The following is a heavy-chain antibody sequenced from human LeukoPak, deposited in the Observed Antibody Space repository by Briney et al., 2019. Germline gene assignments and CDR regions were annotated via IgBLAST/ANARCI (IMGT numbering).Heavy chain of an antibody. J-gene: IGHJ4*02. V-gene: IGHV1-69*05. CDR3: ARDFRGDSCGGDCFAY. CDR2: LIPVFGTA. CDR1: GGTFSRYA. D-gene: IGHD2-21*01. Sequence: SVKVSCKASGGTFSRYAISWVRQAPGQGLEWMGRLIPVFGTANYAQKSQGRVSITTDESTSTAYMELGSLGSEDTALYYCARDFRGDSCGGDCFAYWGQGTLVTVSS.